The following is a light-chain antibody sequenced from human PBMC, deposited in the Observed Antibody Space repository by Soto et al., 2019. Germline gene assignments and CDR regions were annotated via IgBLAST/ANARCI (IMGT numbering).Light chain of an antibody. CDR2: EVN. CDR1: SSDVGGYNY. J-gene: IGLJ1*01. CDR3: SSYAGSSNV. Sequence: SVLAQPASASGSPGQSVAISCTGTSSDVGGYNYVSWYQQHPGKAPKLMIYEVNNRPSGVPDRFYGSKSGNTAYLTVSGLQAEDEADYYCSSYAGSSNVFGTGTKV. V-gene: IGLV2-8*01.